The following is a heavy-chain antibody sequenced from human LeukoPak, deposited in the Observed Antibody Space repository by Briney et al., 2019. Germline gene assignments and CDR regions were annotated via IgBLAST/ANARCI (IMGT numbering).Heavy chain of an antibody. J-gene: IGHJ4*02. CDR2: ISGSGGST. Sequence: GGSLRLSCAASGFTFSSYAMSWVRQAPGKGLEWVSAISGSGGSTYYADSVKGRFTISRDNSKNTLYLQMNSLRAADTAVYYCYGSGSYYNDLDYWGQGTLVTVSS. V-gene: IGHV3-23*01. CDR1: GFTFSSYA. CDR3: YGSGSYYNDLDY. D-gene: IGHD3-10*01.